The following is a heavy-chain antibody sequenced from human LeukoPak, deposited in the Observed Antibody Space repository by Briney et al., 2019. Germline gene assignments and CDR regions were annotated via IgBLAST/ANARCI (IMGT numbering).Heavy chain of an antibody. J-gene: IGHJ5*02. CDR3: ARLRRFGPSGGWFDP. V-gene: IGHV4-30-2*03. Sequence: PSQTLSLTCAVSGGSISSGGYSWSWIRQPPGKGLEWIGSIYYSGSTYYNPSLKSRVTISVDTSKNQFSLKLSSVTAADTAVYYCARLRRFGPSGGWFDPWGQGTLVTVSS. CDR2: IYYSGST. D-gene: IGHD3-10*01. CDR1: GGSISSGGYS.